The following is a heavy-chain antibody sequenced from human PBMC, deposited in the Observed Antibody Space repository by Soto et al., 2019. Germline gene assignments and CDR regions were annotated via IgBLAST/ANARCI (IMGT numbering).Heavy chain of an antibody. Sequence: QVQLQESGPGLVKPSETLSLNCTVSGGAISNYYWHWIRQPPGKGLEWLGNIHYSGSTDYHPSFKSRVTVSVDTSKNQFSLKLSSVTAADTAIYYCAGNYDVLTRRGDLDVWGQGTTVTVSS. V-gene: IGHV4-59*04. CDR1: GGAISNYY. CDR3: AGNYDVLTRRGDLDV. D-gene: IGHD3-9*01. CDR2: IHYSGST. J-gene: IGHJ6*02.